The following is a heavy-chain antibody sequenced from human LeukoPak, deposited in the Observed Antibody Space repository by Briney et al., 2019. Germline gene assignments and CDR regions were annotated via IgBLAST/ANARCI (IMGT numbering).Heavy chain of an antibody. CDR1: TFTFSTYA. V-gene: IGHV3-23*01. CDR2: ISASGGST. CDR3: VSVLTVTFDS. D-gene: IGHD4-17*01. J-gene: IGHJ4*02. Sequence: GGSLRLSCAASTFTFSTYAMSWVRQAPGKGLQWVSVISASGGSTYYADSVKGRFTLSRDNSKNTLHLQMNSLRAEDTAVYYCVSVLTVTFDSWGQGTLVTVSS.